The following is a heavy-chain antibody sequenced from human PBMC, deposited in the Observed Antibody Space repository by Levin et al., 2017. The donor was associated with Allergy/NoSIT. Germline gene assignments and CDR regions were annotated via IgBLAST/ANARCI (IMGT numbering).Heavy chain of an antibody. Sequence: SGGSLRLSCAASGFTFSSYGMHWVRQAPGKGLEWVAVIWYDGSNKYYADSVKGRFTISRDNSKNTLYLQMNSLRAEDTAVYYCARNYGDYDGGSDYWGQGTLVTVSS. D-gene: IGHD4-17*01. V-gene: IGHV3-33*01. CDR1: GFTFSSYG. CDR2: IWYDGSNK. J-gene: IGHJ4*02. CDR3: ARNYGDYDGGSDY.